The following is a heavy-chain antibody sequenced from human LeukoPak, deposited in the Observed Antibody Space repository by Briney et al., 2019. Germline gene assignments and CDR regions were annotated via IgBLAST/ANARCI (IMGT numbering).Heavy chain of an antibody. CDR3: AKEYSSSSNDY. V-gene: IGHV3-23*01. CDR2: ISGSGGST. CDR1: GFTFSSYA. J-gene: IGHJ4*02. D-gene: IGHD6-6*01. Sequence: PGGSLRLSCAASGFTFSSYAMSWVRQAPGRGLEWVSGISGSGGSTYYADSVKGRFTISRDNSKNTLDLRMNSLRAEDTAVYYCAKEYSSSSNDYWGQGTLVTVSS.